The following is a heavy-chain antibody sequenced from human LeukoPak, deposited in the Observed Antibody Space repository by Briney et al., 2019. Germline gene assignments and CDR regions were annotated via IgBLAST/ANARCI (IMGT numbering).Heavy chain of an antibody. CDR2: ISYSADKYAT. V-gene: IGHV3-73*01. D-gene: IGHD3-3*01. CDR3: TSWVGEDGAEY. Sequence: PGGSLSLSRASSGFLLSSPVVSWVSHDSGKWLEWVGLISYSADKYATAYTPSVRGRFTISRDDSRGTAYLHMNRVKTDDTGVYFCTSWVGEDGAEYWGQGTRVTVS. J-gene: IGHJ4*02. CDR1: GFLLSSPV.